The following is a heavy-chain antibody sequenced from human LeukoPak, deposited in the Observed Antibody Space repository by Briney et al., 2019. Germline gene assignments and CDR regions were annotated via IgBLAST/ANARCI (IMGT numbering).Heavy chain of an antibody. Sequence: GGSLRLSCAASGFTVSNNYMSWVRQAPGKGLEWLSVTYSNGTTYYVDSVKGRFTISRDNSKNTLYLQMNSLRVEDTAVYYCARGRNSFGIASSSWSHDVFDIWGQGTMVTVSS. V-gene: IGHV3-53*01. J-gene: IGHJ3*02. CDR1: GFTVSNNY. D-gene: IGHD6-13*01. CDR2: TYSNGTT. CDR3: ARGRNSFGIASSSWSHDVFDI.